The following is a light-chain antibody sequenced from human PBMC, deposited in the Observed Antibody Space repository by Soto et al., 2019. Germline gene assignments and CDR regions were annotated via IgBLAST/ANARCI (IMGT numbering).Light chain of an antibody. Sequence: IRMTQSPSSFSASTGDRVTITCRASQSISSYLNWYQQKPGKAPKLLIYAASSLQSGVPSRFSGSGSGTDFTLTISSLQPEDFATYYCQQSYSTPWTFGQGTKVDI. J-gene: IGKJ1*01. V-gene: IGKV1-39*01. CDR2: AAS. CDR3: QQSYSTPWT. CDR1: QSISSY.